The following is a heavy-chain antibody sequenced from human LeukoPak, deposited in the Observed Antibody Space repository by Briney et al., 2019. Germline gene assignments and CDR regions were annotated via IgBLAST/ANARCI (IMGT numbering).Heavy chain of an antibody. V-gene: IGHV3-21*01. J-gene: IGHJ4*02. CDR2: ISSSSSYI. D-gene: IGHD6-19*01. CDR3: ARGYSSGWFPLDH. Sequence: GGSLRLSCAASGFTFTSYSMNWVRQAPGKGLEWVSSISSSSSYIYSADSVKGRFTISRDNAKNSLYLQMNSLRAEDTAVYYCARGYSSGWFPLDHWCQGHLVTVSS. CDR1: GFTFTSYS.